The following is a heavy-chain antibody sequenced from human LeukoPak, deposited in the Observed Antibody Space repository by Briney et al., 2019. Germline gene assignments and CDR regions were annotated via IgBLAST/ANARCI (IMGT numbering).Heavy chain of an antibody. V-gene: IGHV3-21*01. CDR1: GFTFSSYS. D-gene: IGHD5-24*01. CDR2: ISSSSSYI. CDR3: AKRAKTQREDYYYYMDV. J-gene: IGHJ6*03. Sequence: GGSLRLSCAASGFTFSSYSMNWVRQAPGKGLEWVSSISSSSSYIYYADSVKGRFTISRDNAKNSLYLQMNSLRAEDTAVYYCAKRAKTQREDYYYYMDVWGKGTTVTVSS.